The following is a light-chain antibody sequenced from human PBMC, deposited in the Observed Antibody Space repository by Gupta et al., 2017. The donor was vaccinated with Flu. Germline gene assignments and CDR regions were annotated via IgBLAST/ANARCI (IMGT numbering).Light chain of an antibody. CDR1: ESISRY. V-gene: IGKV1-39*01. J-gene: IGKJ1*01. CDR2: AAS. CDR3: QQSYNTPPWT. Sequence: DTQMTQSPSSLSASIGDRVTITCRASESISRYLNWYQQKPGKAPKLLIYAASTLQSGVPSRFSGSGSGTDFTLTISSLQPEDFATYYCQQSYNTPPWTFGQGPKVDI.